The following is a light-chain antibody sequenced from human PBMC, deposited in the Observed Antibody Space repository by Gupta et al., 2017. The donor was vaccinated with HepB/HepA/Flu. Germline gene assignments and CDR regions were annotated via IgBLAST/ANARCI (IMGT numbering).Light chain of an antibody. CDR1: QSISSY. V-gene: IGKV1-39*01. J-gene: IGKJ4*01. Sequence: DIQMTHSPASLSASVGDRVTSTCRASQSISSYLNWYQQKPGKAPKLLIYAASSLQSGVPSRFSGSGSGTDFTLTISSLQPEDFATYYCQQSDSDPITFGRGTKVEIK. CDR3: QQSDSDPIT. CDR2: AAS.